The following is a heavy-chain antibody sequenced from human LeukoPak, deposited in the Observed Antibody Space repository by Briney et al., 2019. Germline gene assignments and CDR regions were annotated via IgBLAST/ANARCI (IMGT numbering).Heavy chain of an antibody. V-gene: IGHV3-21*01. CDR1: GFTFSSYT. J-gene: IGHJ4*02. CDR3: ARVATGIAAPIDY. CDR2: ISSGSSYI. D-gene: IGHD6-13*01. Sequence: KPGGSLRLSCAASGFTFSSYTMNWVRQAPGKGLEWVSSISSGSSYIYYADSVKGRFTISRDNAKNSLYLQMHSLRAEDTALYYCARVATGIAAPIDYWGQGTLVTVSS.